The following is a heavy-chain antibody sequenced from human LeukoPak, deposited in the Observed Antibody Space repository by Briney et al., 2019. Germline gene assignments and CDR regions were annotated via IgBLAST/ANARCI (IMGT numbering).Heavy chain of an antibody. V-gene: IGHV5-51*01. CDR3: ARRGHYYDSSGYYYEDY. Sequence: NHGESLKISCKGSGYSFTSYWIGWVRQMPGKGLEWMGIIYPGDSDTRYSPSFQGQVTISADKSISTAYLQWSSLKASDTAMYYCARRGHYYDSSGYYYEDYWGQGTLVTVSS. J-gene: IGHJ4*02. D-gene: IGHD3-22*01. CDR2: IYPGDSDT. CDR1: GYSFTSYW.